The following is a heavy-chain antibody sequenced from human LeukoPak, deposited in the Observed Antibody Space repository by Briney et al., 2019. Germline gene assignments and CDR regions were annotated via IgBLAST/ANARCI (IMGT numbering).Heavy chain of an antibody. CDR1: TFIVSNSH. V-gene: IGHV3-53*01. D-gene: IGHD5-18*01. CDR3: ARLWIQDHYDAFDI. J-gene: IGHJ3*02. CDR2: IYNDGRT. Sequence: GGSLRLSCAASTFIVSNSHMTWVRQTPGQGLEWVSVIYNDGRTFYADSVKGRFTISRDNSKNTVYLQMNSLRVEDTAVYYCARLWIQDHYDAFDIWGQGTMVTVSS.